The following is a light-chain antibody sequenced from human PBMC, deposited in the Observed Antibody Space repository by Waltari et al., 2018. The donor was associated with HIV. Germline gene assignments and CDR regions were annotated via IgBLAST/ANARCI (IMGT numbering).Light chain of an antibody. V-gene: IGLV2-23*02. CDR3: CSYAGSSTVV. Sequence: QSALTQPASVYGSPGQSITISSAGTSRDVGAYNYVSWYKQHPCKSPNLRLYDVNKRPSGVSNRFSGSKSGNTASLTISGLQAEDEADYYCCSYAGSSTVVFGGGTKLTVL. J-gene: IGLJ2*01. CDR2: DVN. CDR1: SRDVGAYNY.